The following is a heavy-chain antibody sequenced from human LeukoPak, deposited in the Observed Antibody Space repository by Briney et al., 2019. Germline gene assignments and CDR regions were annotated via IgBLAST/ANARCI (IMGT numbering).Heavy chain of an antibody. CDR3: ARDLATPPYNWFDP. V-gene: IGHV4-4*07. CDR1: GASIYNYY. D-gene: IGHD3-3*02. Sequence: SETLSLTCTVSGASIYNYYWSWIRQPAGKGLEWIGRIHGGGSTNYNPSLKSRVTVSIDTSKNQFSLKLSSMTAADTAVYYCARDLATPPYNWFDPWGQGTLVTVSS. CDR2: IHGGGST. J-gene: IGHJ5*02.